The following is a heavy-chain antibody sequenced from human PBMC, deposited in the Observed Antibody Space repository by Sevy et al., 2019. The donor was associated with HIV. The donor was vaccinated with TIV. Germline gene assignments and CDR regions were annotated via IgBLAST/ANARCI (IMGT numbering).Heavy chain of an antibody. CDR2: ISGDSGHT. CDR3: ARDGNSGYYFNYYYYGMDV. D-gene: IGHD3-22*01. V-gene: IGHV3-11*06. Sequence: GGSLRLSCAATGFSLNDYYMTGIRQAPGKGLEWVSYISGDSGHTNYAESVKGRFTISRDNTKNFVYLQMDGLRAEDTATYYCARDGNSGYYFNYYYYGMDVWGQGTTVTVSS. J-gene: IGHJ6*02. CDR1: GFSLNDYY.